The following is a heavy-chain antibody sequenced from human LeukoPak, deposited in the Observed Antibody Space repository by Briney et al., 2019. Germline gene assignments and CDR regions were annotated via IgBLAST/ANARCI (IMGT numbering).Heavy chain of an antibody. CDR2: IIPIFGTA. V-gene: IGHV1-69*05. D-gene: IGHD2-2*01. CDR3: AKGYCSSTSCYPFDY. J-gene: IGHJ4*02. Sequence: SVKVSCKASGGTFSSYAISWVRLAPGQGLEWMGGIIPIFGTANYAQKFQGRVTITTDESTSTAYMELSSLRSEDTAVYYCAKGYCSSTSCYPFDYWGQGTLVTVSS. CDR1: GGTFSSYA.